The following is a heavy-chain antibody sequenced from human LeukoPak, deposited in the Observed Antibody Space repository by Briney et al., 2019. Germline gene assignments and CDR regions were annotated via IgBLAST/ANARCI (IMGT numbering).Heavy chain of an antibody. CDR3: ATWGSSSSPLPHMDV. CDR1: GYTFINYY. V-gene: IGHV1-46*04. D-gene: IGHD6-13*01. CDR2: IDPGSGGT. J-gene: IGHJ6*02. Sequence: ASVKVSCKASGYTFINYYVHWVRQPPGQGLEWMGIIDPGSGGTTYAQKLQGRVTMTRDTSTSTVYMELNSLISEDTAMYYCATWGSSSSPLPHMDVWGQGTKVTVSS.